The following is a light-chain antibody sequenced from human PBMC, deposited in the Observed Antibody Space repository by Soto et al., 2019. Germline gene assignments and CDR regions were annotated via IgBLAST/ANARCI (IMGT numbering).Light chain of an antibody. CDR3: QQYGGSLPVT. J-gene: IGKJ5*01. V-gene: IGKV3-20*01. CDR1: QSVTSNN. CDR2: GAS. Sequence: EIVLTQSPGTLSLAPGERATLSCRASQSVTSNNLAWYQQKPGQAPRLLIYGASIRATGIPDRSSGSGSRTDFTLTISRLDPEDFAVYYCQQYGGSLPVTFGQGTRLEIK.